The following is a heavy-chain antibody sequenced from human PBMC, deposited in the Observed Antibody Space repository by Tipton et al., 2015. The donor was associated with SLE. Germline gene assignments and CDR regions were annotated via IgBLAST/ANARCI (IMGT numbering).Heavy chain of an antibody. CDR2: IWYDGSNK. Sequence: RSLRLSCAASGFTFSSYGMHWVRQAPGKGLEWVAVIWYDGSNKYYADSVKGRFTISRDNSKNTLYLQMNSLRAEDTAVYYCAKPLITTVTTGYYGMDVWGQGTTVTVSS. CDR3: AKPLITTVTTGYYGMDV. J-gene: IGHJ6*02. CDR1: GFTFSSYG. D-gene: IGHD4-17*01. V-gene: IGHV3-33*06.